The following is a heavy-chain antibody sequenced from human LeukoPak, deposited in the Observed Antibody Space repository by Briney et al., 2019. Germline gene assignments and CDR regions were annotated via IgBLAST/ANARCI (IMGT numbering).Heavy chain of an antibody. Sequence: SETLSLTCAVYGVSFSGYYWSWIRQPPGKGLEWIGEINHSGSTNYNPSLKSRVTISVDTSKNQCSLKLSSVTAADTAVYYCAMRLEAAIPDYWGQGTLVTVSS. CDR1: GVSFSGYY. CDR3: AMRLEAAIPDY. CDR2: INHSGST. D-gene: IGHD2-2*02. J-gene: IGHJ4*02. V-gene: IGHV4-34*01.